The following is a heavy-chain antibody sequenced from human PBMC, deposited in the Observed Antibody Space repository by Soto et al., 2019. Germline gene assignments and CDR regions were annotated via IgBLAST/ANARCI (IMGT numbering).Heavy chain of an antibody. CDR2: INPSGGST. CDR3: ARGIRESPPFDI. V-gene: IGHV1-46*01. J-gene: IGHJ3*02. Sequence: GASVKVSCKASGYTFTTYYMHWVRQAPGQGLEWMGIINPSGGSTNYAQKFQGRVTMTRDTSTSTVYMELSSLRSDDTAVYYCARGIRESPPFDIWGQGTMGTVSS. D-gene: IGHD3-10*01. CDR1: GYTFTTYY.